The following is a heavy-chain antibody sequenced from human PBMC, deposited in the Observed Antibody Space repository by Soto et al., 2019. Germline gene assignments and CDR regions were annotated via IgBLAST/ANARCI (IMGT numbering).Heavy chain of an antibody. V-gene: IGHV1-18*04. J-gene: IGHJ4*02. Sequence: GAVKVACKASGYTFTSYGIVWVRQAPGQGLEWMGWISPYSGETRYAEKFQDRVTLTTDTSTKTTYMDLRNLKSDDTAVYWCAKCPVFATDLWGAGMIVTVSS. CDR2: ISPYSGET. CDR3: AKCPVFATDL. D-gene: IGHD3-16*01. CDR1: GYTFTSYG.